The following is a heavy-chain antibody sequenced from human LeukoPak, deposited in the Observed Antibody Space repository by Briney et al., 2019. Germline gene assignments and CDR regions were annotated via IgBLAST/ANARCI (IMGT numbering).Heavy chain of an antibody. V-gene: IGHV3-33*01. D-gene: IGHD3-10*01. CDR2: IWYDGSNK. J-gene: IGHJ4*02. CDR1: GFTFSSYG. Sequence: GGSLRLSCAASGFTFSSYGMHWDRQAPGKGLEWVAVIWYDGSNKYYADSVKGRFTISRDNSKNTLYLQMNSLRAEDTAVYYCARESTMVRGVPIDYWGQGTLVTVSS. CDR3: ARESTMVRGVPIDY.